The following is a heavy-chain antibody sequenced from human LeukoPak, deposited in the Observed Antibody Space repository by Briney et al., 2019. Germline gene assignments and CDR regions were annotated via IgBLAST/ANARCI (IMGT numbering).Heavy chain of an antibody. CDR1: GFTFDDHG. CDR3: ARDRSYGSFDF. J-gene: IGHJ4*02. D-gene: IGHD5-18*01. Sequence: GGSLRLSCAASGFTFDDHGMNWVRQAPGRGLEWVSGINWNGGSTFYADSVKGRFTISRDNAKNALYLQMNSLTAEDTALYHCARDRSYGSFDFWGQGTLVTVSS. V-gene: IGHV3-20*01. CDR2: INWNGGST.